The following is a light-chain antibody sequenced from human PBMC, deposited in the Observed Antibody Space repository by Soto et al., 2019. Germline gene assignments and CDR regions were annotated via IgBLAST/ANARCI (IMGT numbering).Light chain of an antibody. CDR2: DAS. Sequence: DIQMTQSPSTLSGSVGDRVTITCRASQTISSWLAWYQQKPGKAPKLLVYDASGLESGVPSRFSGSGSGTEFTLTITGLQPDDFVTYYCQQYNSYWTFGQGTKVDIK. CDR3: QQYNSYWT. CDR1: QTISSW. J-gene: IGKJ1*01. V-gene: IGKV1-5*01.